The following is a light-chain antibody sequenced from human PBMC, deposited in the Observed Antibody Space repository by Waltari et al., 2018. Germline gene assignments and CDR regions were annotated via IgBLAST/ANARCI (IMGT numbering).Light chain of an antibody. CDR3: QQYNEWPPYT. CDR2: TAS. V-gene: IGKV3-15*01. J-gene: IGKJ2*01. Sequence: EILMTQSPATLSVSPGEPATLSCRASQSVGTDLAWYQQTPGQAPRLLIYTASTRAPGIPARFSGSGSGTDFTLTIRGLQSEDFAVYYCQQYNEWPPYTFGQGTKLEIK. CDR1: QSVGTD.